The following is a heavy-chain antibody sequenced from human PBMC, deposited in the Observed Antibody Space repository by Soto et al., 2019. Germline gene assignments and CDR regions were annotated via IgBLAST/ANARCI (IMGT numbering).Heavy chain of an antibody. CDR2: INAGNGNT. CDR1: GDTFTYA. Sequence: ASVKVSCKASGDTFTYALHWVRQAPGQSLEWLGWINAGNGNTKYSQKFQGRVTITRDTFASTAYMELRSLRSEDTAVYYCASYGNTWGQFDYWGQGTLVTVSS. V-gene: IGHV1-3*01. J-gene: IGHJ4*02. D-gene: IGHD7-27*01. CDR3: ASYGNTWGQFDY.